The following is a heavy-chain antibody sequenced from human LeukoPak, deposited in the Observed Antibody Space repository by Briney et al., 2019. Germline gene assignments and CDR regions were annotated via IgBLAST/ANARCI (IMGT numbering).Heavy chain of an antibody. CDR2: IRYDGSNK. J-gene: IGHJ4*02. D-gene: IGHD6-6*01. CDR1: GFTFTNYG. V-gene: IGHV3-30*02. Sequence: GGSLRLSCAASGFTFTNYGMHWVRQAPGKGLEWVAFIRYDGSNKYYADSVKGRFTISRDNSKNTLYLQMNSLRAEDTAVYYCAILDSSSSRSFDYWGQGTLVTVSS. CDR3: AILDSSSSRSFDY.